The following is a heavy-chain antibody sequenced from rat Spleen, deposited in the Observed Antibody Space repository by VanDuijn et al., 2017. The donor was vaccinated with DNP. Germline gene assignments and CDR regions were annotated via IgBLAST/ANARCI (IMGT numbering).Heavy chain of an antibody. J-gene: IGHJ2*01. D-gene: IGHD1-12*03. V-gene: IGHV5-46*01. CDR3: ARDGTWYDGYSPPFDY. CDR1: GFTFSDFP. Sequence: EVQLVESGGGLVQPGRSMKLSCAASGFTFSDFPMAWVRQVPGKGLEWVASITSSGGSTYYPDSVKGRFTISRDNAKNTLYLQMNSLRSEDTATYYCARDGTWYDGYSPPFDYWGQGVMVTVSS. CDR2: ITSSGGST.